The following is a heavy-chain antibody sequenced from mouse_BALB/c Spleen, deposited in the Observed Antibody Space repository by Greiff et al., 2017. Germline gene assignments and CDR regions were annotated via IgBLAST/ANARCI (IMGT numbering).Heavy chain of an antibody. CDR2: ISNGGGST. D-gene: IGHD2-3*01. Sequence: EVKLVESGGGLVQPGGSLKLSCAASGFTFSSYTMAWVRQTPEKRLEWVAYISNGGGSTYYPDTVKGRFTISRDNAKNTLYLQMSSLKSEDTAMYYCARHDGYYVGFAYWGQGTLVTVSA. CDR3: ARHDGYYVGFAY. J-gene: IGHJ3*01. V-gene: IGHV5-12-2*01. CDR1: GFTFSSYT.